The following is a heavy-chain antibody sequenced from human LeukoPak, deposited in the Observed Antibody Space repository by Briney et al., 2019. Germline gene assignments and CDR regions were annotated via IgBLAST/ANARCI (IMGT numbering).Heavy chain of an antibody. CDR1: GGSFSGYY. J-gene: IGHJ5*02. CDR2: INHSGST. V-gene: IGHV4-34*01. Sequence: SETLSLTCAVYGGSFSGYYWSWIRQPPGKGPEWIGEINHSGSTNYNPSLKSRVTISVDTSKNQFSLKLSSVTAADTAVYYCARRYCSSTSCYSPYNWFDPWGQGTLVTVSS. D-gene: IGHD2-2*02. CDR3: ARRYCSSTSCYSPYNWFDP.